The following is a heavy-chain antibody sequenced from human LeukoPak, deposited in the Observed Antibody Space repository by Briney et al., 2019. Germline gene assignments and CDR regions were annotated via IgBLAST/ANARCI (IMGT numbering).Heavy chain of an antibody. CDR3: AKDGYSYGRYDY. Sequence: GGSLRLSCAASGFTFSSYAMSWVRQAPGKGLEWVSAISGGGGSTYYADSVKGRFTISRDNSKNTLYLQMNSLRAEDTAVYYCAKDGYSYGRYDYWGQGTLVTVSS. J-gene: IGHJ4*02. V-gene: IGHV3-23*01. CDR1: GFTFSSYA. CDR2: ISGGGGST. D-gene: IGHD5-18*01.